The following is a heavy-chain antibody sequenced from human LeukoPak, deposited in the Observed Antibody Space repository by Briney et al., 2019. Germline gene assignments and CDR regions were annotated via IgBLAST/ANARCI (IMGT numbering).Heavy chain of an antibody. Sequence: GESLKISCKGSGYSFTSYWIGWVRQMPEKGLEWMGIIYPGDSDTRYSPSFQGQVTISADKSISTAYLQWSSLKASDTAMYYCARLTTVVQRPRGQLQTRPLDAFDIWGQGTMVTVSS. V-gene: IGHV5-51*01. D-gene: IGHD4-23*01. CDR1: GYSFTSYW. J-gene: IGHJ3*02. CDR2: IYPGDSDT. CDR3: ARLTTVVQRPRGQLQTRPLDAFDI.